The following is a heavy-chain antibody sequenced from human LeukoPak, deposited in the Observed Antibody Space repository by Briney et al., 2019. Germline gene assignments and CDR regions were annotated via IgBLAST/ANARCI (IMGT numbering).Heavy chain of an antibody. D-gene: IGHD5-12*01. Sequence: SVKVSCKASGYTFTSYGISWVRQAPGQGLEWMGGIIPIFGTANYAQKFQGRVTITADESTSTAYMELSSLRSEDTAVYYCARERYSGYDSWFRWGQGTLVTVSS. V-gene: IGHV1-69*13. CDR1: GYTFTSYG. CDR2: IIPIFGTA. CDR3: ARERYSGYDSWFR. J-gene: IGHJ4*02.